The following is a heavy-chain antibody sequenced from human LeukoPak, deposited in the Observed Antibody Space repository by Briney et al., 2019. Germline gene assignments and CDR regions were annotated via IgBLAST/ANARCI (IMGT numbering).Heavy chain of an antibody. CDR1: GGSISGSSYY. CDR3: ARHLSAYYDILTGYYNDYYFDY. V-gene: IGHV4-39*01. D-gene: IGHD3-9*01. CDR2: IYYSGST. J-gene: IGHJ4*02. Sequence: PSETLSLTCTVSGGSISGSSYYWGWIRQPPGKGLEWIGSIYYSGSTYYNPSLKSRVTISVDTSKNQFSLKLSSVTAADTAVYYCARHLSAYYDILTGYYNDYYFDYWGQGTLVTVSS.